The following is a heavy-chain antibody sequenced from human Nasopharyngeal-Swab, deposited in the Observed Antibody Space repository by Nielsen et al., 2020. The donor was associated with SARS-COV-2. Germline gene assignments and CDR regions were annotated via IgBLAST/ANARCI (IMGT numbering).Heavy chain of an antibody. V-gene: IGHV4-34*01. CDR3: ARGLSGIVPAPILGLGPYYYYYYMDV. D-gene: IGHD2-2*01. CDR1: GGSFSGSY. CDR2: INHSGST. J-gene: IGHJ6*03. Sequence: SQTLSLTCAVYGGSFSGSYWGWIRQPPGKGPEWIAEINHSGSTNYNPSLKSRVTLSVDTSMNQVSLEVSSVIAADTAVYYCARGLSGIVPAPILGLGPYYYYYYMDVWGKGTTVTVSS.